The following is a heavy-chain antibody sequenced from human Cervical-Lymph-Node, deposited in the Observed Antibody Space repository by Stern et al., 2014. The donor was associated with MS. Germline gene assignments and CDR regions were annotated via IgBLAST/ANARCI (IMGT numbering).Heavy chain of an antibody. CDR1: RFTFSDSSA. J-gene: IGHJ4*02. Sequence: EVQLGESGGDLVQPGGSLKLSCAASRFTFSDSSAIHWVRQASGKGLVWVGRIICKTDNYATAYAASVKGRFTISRDDSKETAYLQMNSLKSEDTAVYYCVGWVHSSVWYPGYWGQGTLVTVSS. D-gene: IGHD6-19*01. CDR2: IICKTDNYAT. V-gene: IGHV3-73*01. CDR3: VGWVHSSVWYPGY.